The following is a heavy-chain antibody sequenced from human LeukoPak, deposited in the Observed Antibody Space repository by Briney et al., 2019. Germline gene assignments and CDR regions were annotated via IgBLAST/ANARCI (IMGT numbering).Heavy chain of an antibody. D-gene: IGHD6-19*01. CDR2: INPNSGGT. CDR1: GYTFTSYG. Sequence: GASVKVSCKASGYTFTSYGISWVRQAPGQGLEWMGWINPNSGGTNYAQKFQGRVTMTRDTSISTAYMELSRLRSDDTAVYYCARGQAVAGDYWGQGTLVTVSS. V-gene: IGHV1-2*02. J-gene: IGHJ4*02. CDR3: ARGQAVAGDY.